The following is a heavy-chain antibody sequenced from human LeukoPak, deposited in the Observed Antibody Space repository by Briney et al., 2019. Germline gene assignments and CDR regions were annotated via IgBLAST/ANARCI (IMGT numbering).Heavy chain of an antibody. CDR2: ISGSGGST. D-gene: IGHD3-9*01. Sequence: GGSLRLSCAASGFTFSSYAMSWVRQAPGKGLEWVPAISGSGGSTYYADSVKGRFTISRDNSKSTPYLQMNSLRAEDTAVYYCAKPNHYYDILTGSLDYWGQGTLVTVSS. V-gene: IGHV3-23*01. CDR3: AKPNHYYDILTGSLDY. CDR1: GFTFSSYA. J-gene: IGHJ4*02.